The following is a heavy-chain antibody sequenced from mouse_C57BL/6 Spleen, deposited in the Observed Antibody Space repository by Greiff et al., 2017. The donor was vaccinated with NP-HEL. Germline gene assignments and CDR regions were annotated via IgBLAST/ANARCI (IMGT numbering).Heavy chain of an antibody. J-gene: IGHJ4*01. D-gene: IGHD1-1*01. CDR3: AAPFYYGSSYRYYAMDY. Sequence: QVQLQQPGAELVKPGASVKLSCKASGYTFTSYWMHWVKQRPGQGLEWIGMIHPNSGSTNYNEKFKSKATLTVDKSSSTAYMQLSSLTSEDSAVYYCAAPFYYGSSYRYYAMDYWGQGTSVTVSS. CDR1: GYTFTSYW. V-gene: IGHV1-64*01. CDR2: IHPNSGST.